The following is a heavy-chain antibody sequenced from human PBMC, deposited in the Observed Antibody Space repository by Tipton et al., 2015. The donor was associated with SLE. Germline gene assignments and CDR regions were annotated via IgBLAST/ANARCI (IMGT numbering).Heavy chain of an antibody. Sequence: QLVQSGAEVKKPGSSVKVSCKASGYTFTSYYMHWVRQAPGQGLEWMGIINPSGGSTSYAQKFQGRVTMTRDTSTSTVYMELSSLRSEDTAVYYCAREGDSSGYHDASDIWGQGTMVTVSS. V-gene: IGHV1-46*01. D-gene: IGHD3-22*01. CDR2: INPSGGST. CDR3: AREGDSSGYHDASDI. J-gene: IGHJ3*02. CDR1: GYTFTSYY.